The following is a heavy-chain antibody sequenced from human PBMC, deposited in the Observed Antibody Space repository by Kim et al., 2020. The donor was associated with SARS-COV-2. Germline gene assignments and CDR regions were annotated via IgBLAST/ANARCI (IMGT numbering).Heavy chain of an antibody. V-gene: IGHV4-61*02. J-gene: IGHJ6*02. Sequence: SETLSLTCTVSGGSISSGSYYWSWIRQPAGKGLEWIGRIYTSGSTNYNPSLKSRVTISVDTSKNQFSLKLSSVTAAETAVYYCARDHEVRGGQYYYYYGMDVWGQGTTVTVSS. CDR3: ARDHEVRGGQYYYYYGMDV. D-gene: IGHD3-10*01. CDR2: IYTSGST. CDR1: GGSISSGSYY.